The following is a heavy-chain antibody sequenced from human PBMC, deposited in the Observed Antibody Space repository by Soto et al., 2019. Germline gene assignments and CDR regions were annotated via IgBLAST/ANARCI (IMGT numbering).Heavy chain of an antibody. Sequence: SLRLSCAASGFIFSNAWINWVRQAPGKGLEWVGRVKSKTDGGTTDFAAPVKGRFAISRDDSKNMVYLEMNSLKTEDTAIYYCAKDHDPHITGPSDLWGQGTLVTVSS. V-gene: IGHV3-15*07. CDR2: VKSKTDGGTT. J-gene: IGHJ5*02. CDR1: GFIFSNAW. CDR3: AKDHDPHITGPSDL. D-gene: IGHD1-20*01.